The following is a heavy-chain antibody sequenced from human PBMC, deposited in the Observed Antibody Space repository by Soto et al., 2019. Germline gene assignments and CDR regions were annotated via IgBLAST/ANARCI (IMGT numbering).Heavy chain of an antibody. V-gene: IGHV1-18*04. D-gene: IGHD2-15*01. Sequence: ASVKVSCKASGYTFTSYGISWVRQAPGQGLEWMGWISAYNGNTNYAQKLQGRVTMTTDTSTSTAYMELRSLRSDDTAVYYCARDQGYCSGGSCPHYYYYGMDVWGQGTTVTAP. CDR2: ISAYNGNT. CDR1: GYTFTSYG. J-gene: IGHJ6*02. CDR3: ARDQGYCSGGSCPHYYYYGMDV.